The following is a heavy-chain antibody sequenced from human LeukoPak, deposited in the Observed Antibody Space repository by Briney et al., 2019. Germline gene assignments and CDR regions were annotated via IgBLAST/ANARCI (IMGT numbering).Heavy chain of an antibody. CDR1: GYTFTGYY. Sequence: ASVKVSCKASGYTFTGYYMHWVRQAPGQGLEWMGWINPNSGGTNHAQKFQGRVTMTRDTSISTAYMELSRLRSDDTAVYYCARAYYYGSGSGNNWFDPWGQGTLVTVSS. CDR3: ARAYYYGSGSGNNWFDP. CDR2: INPNSGGT. J-gene: IGHJ5*02. V-gene: IGHV1-2*02. D-gene: IGHD3-10*01.